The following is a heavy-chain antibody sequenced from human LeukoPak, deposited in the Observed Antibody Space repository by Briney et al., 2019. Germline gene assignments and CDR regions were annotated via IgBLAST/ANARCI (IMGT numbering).Heavy chain of an antibody. Sequence: ASVKVSCKASGYTFTSYYMHWVRQAPGQGLEWMGLINPSGGSTSYAQKFQGRVTMTRDTSTSTVYMELSSLRSEDTAVYYCARDHESTYYDFWSGYFSQRSYYFDYWGQGTLVTVSS. CDR2: INPSGGST. J-gene: IGHJ4*02. D-gene: IGHD3-3*01. CDR1: GYTFTSYY. CDR3: ARDHESTYYDFWSGYFSQRSYYFDY. V-gene: IGHV1-46*01.